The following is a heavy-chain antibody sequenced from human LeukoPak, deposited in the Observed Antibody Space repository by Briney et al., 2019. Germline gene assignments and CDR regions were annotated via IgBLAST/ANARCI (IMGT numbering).Heavy chain of an antibody. CDR3: ARGGAVVVAGSDAFDI. D-gene: IGHD2-15*01. CDR2: INPSGGST. J-gene: IGHJ3*02. V-gene: IGHV1-46*01. Sequence: ASVKVSCKASGGTFSSYAISWVRQAPGQGLEWMGIINPSGGSTSYAQKFQGRVTMTRDTSTSTVYMELSSLRSEDTAVYYCARGGAVVVAGSDAFDIWGQGTMVTVSS. CDR1: GGTFSSYA.